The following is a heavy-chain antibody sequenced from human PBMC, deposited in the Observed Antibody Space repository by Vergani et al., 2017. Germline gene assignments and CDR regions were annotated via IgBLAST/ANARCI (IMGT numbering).Heavy chain of an antibody. CDR2: ISYDGSNK. J-gene: IGHJ3*02. V-gene: IGHV3-30-3*01. D-gene: IGHD3-3*01. Sequence: QVQLVESGGGVVQPGRSLRLSCAASGFTFSSYAMHWVRQAPGKGLEWVAVISYDGSNKYYADSVKGRFTISRDNSKNTLYLQMNTLRAEDTAVYYCARGESGQDAFDIWGQGTMVTVSS. CDR1: GFTFSSYA. CDR3: ARGESGQDAFDI.